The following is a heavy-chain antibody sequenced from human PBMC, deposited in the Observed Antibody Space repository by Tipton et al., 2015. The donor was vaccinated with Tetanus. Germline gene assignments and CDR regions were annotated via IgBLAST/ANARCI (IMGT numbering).Heavy chain of an antibody. CDR2: ISGSGGST. CDR3: AEYGAQDYYDSSGQLGDY. J-gene: IGHJ4*02. V-gene: IGHV3-23*01. CDR1: GFTFSSYA. D-gene: IGHD3-22*01. Sequence: SLRLSCAASGFTFSSYAMSWVRQAPGKGLEWVSAISGSGGSTYYADSVKGRFTISRDNSKNTLYLQMNSLRAEDTAVYYCAEYGAQDYYDSSGQLGDYWGQGTLVTVSS.